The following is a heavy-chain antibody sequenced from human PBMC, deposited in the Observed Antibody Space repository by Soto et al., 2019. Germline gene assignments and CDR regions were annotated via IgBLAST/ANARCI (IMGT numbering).Heavy chain of an antibody. D-gene: IGHD6-13*01. V-gene: IGHV3-74*01. J-gene: IGHJ4*02. CDR1: GFTFSSYW. Sequence: GGSVRLSCSASGFTFSSYWMHWVRQAPGKGLVWVSRIRGDGSGTNYADSVKGRFIISRDNTKNTLFLQMNSLGAEDTAVYYCARVPVAAAGMGIDYWGQGTLVTVSS. CDR2: IRGDGSGT. CDR3: ARVPVAAAGMGIDY.